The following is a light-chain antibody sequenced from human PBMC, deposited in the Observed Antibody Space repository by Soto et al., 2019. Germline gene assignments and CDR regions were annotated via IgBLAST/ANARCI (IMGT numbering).Light chain of an antibody. V-gene: IGKV4-1*01. Sequence: DIVMTQSPDSLALSLGERATINCKSSQSILYSSSNENCLAWYQQRPGQPPKLLIYWASSRESGVPDRFSGRGSGTDFTLTISSLQAEDVAVYYCQQYYSTPVTFGQGTKLEIK. CDR2: WAS. J-gene: IGKJ2*01. CDR1: QSILYSSSNENC. CDR3: QQYYSTPVT.